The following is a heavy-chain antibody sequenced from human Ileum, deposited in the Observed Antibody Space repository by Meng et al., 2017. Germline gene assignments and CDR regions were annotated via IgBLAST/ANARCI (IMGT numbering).Heavy chain of an antibody. CDR2: IHTTTDAGTP. V-gene: IGHV3-15*02. CDR1: GSTFRRPS. J-gene: IGHJ4*02. Sequence: EGALVGPWGAFVKPGGSPRVSCTASGSTFRRPSVSWVRQASRKGLAWVGRIHTTTDAGTPDYAAPVKGRFTISINDSKNTLYLQMNSLKTENTAVYYCTTGKDYWGQGTLVTVSS. CDR3: TTGKDY.